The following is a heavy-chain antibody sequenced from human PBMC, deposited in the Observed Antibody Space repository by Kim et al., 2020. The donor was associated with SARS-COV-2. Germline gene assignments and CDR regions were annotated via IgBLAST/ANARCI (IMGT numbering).Heavy chain of an antibody. J-gene: IGHJ4*02. D-gene: IGHD6-13*01. V-gene: IGHV4-34*01. Sequence: SLKSRVTISVDTSKNQFSLKLSSVTAADTAVYYCARGRLGSSSWYQGFDYWGQGTLVTVSS. CDR3: ARGRLGSSSWYQGFDY.